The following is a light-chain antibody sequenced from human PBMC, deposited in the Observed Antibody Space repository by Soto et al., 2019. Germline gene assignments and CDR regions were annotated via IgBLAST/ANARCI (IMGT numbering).Light chain of an antibody. V-gene: IGLV1-44*01. CDR1: RSNIGRST. J-gene: IGLJ3*02. CDR3: AAWDDTLSVWV. CDR2: STN. Sequence: QSVLTQPPSTSGTPGQRVTISCSGSRSNIGRSTVNWYQQLPGTAPKVLVYSTNQRPSGVPDRFSGSKSGNSASLAISGLQSEDEADYYCAAWDDTLSVWVFGGGTKLTVL.